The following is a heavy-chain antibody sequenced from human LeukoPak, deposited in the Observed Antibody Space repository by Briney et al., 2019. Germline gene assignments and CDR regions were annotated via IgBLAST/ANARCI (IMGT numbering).Heavy chain of an antibody. J-gene: IGHJ5*02. D-gene: IGHD3-9*01. Sequence: SQTLSLTCAISGDSVSSKTASWNWIRQSPSRGLEWLGRTYYRSKWYSDSAVSVKSRITINPDTSKNQFSLQLNSVTPEDTAVYYCARGGSDWSVSLFDPWGQGTLVTVSS. CDR2: TYYRSKWYS. V-gene: IGHV6-1*01. CDR1: GDSVSSKTAS. CDR3: ARGGSDWSVSLFDP.